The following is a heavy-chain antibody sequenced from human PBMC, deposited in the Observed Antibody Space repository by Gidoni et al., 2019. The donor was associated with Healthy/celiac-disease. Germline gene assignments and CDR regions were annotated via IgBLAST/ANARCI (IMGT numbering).Heavy chain of an antibody. J-gene: IGHJ3*02. Sequence: EVQLVESGGGLVKPGGSLRLSCAASGFTFSSYSMTWVRQAPGKGLEWVSSISSSSSYIYYADSVKGRFTISRDNAKNSLYLQMNSLRAEDTAVYYCARDLKVSIVGATFNAFDIWGQGTMVTVSS. CDR2: ISSSSSYI. V-gene: IGHV3-21*01. CDR3: ARDLKVSIVGATFNAFDI. CDR1: GFTFSSYS. D-gene: IGHD1-26*01.